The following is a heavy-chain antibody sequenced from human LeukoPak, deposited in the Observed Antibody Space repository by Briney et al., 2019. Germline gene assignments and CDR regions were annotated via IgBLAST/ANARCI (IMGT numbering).Heavy chain of an antibody. CDR3: ARVRMVRGVTGFGY. J-gene: IGHJ4*02. V-gene: IGHV1-8*01. CDR1: GYTFASYD. D-gene: IGHD3-10*01. Sequence: ASVKVSCKASGYTFASYDINWVRQATGQGLEWMGWMNPNSGNTGYAQKFQGRVTMTRNTSISTAYMELSSLRSEDTAVYYCARVRMVRGVTGFGYWGQGTLVTVSS. CDR2: MNPNSGNT.